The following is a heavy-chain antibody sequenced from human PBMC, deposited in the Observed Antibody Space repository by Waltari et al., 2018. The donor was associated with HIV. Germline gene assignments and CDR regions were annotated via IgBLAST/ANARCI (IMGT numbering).Heavy chain of an antibody. Sequence: QVQLQESGPGLVKPSQTLSLPCTVPGGSIRSGGYYWPWIRPHSGKGLEWIGYIYYTGNTYYNPSLKSRITISVDTSKNQLSLNLTSVTAADTAVYYCARYCTSTSCYRGAFDIWGQGTLVTVSS. D-gene: IGHD2-2*01. J-gene: IGHJ3*02. CDR3: ARYCTSTSCYRGAFDI. CDR1: GGSIRSGGYY. CDR2: IYYTGNT. V-gene: IGHV4-31*03.